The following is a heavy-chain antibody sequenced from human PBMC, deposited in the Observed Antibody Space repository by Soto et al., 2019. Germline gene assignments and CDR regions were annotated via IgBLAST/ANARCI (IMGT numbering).Heavy chain of an antibody. Sequence: GSLRLSCAASGFTFSSYGMHWVRQAPGKGLEWVAVISYDGSNKYYADSVKGRFTISRDNSKNTLYLQMNSLRAEDTAVYYCAKDQGGYCSGGSCFPPYYYGMGVWGQGTTVTVSS. CDR3: AKDQGGYCSGGSCFPPYYYGMGV. D-gene: IGHD2-15*01. CDR1: GFTFSSYG. J-gene: IGHJ6*02. CDR2: ISYDGSNK. V-gene: IGHV3-30*18.